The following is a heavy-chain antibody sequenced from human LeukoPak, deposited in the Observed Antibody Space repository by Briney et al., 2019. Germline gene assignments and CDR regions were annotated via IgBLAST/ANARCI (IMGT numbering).Heavy chain of an antibody. D-gene: IGHD6-13*01. CDR1: GGSFSGYY. Sequence: SETLSLTCAVYGGSFSGYYWSWIRQPPGKGLEWIGYIYYSGSTNYNPSLKSRVTISVDTSKNQFSLKLSSVTAADTAVYYCARDHLAAAGTYAFDIWGQGTMVTVSS. V-gene: IGHV4-59*12. CDR3: ARDHLAAAGTYAFDI. CDR2: IYYSGST. J-gene: IGHJ3*02.